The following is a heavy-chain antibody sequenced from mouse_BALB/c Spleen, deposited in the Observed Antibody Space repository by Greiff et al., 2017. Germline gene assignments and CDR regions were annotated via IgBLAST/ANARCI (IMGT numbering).Heavy chain of an antibody. Sequence: VQGVESGPGLVAPSQSLSITCTVSGFSLTSYGVHWVRQPPGKGLEWLGVIWAGGSTNYNSALMSRLSISKDNSKSQVFLKMNSLQTDDTAMYYCARVTPYAMDYWGQGTSVTVSS. V-gene: IGHV2-9*02. CDR3: ARVTPYAMDY. CDR2: IWAGGST. J-gene: IGHJ4*01. CDR1: GFSLTSYG.